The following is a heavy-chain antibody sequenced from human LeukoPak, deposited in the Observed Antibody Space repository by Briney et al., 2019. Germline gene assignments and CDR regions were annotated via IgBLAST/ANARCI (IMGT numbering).Heavy chain of an antibody. D-gene: IGHD2-2*02. CDR1: GFTFSMYW. Sequence: PGGSLRLSCEVSGFTFSMYWMTWVRQAPGKGLEWVANINEGGSREWYVDSLKGRFTISRDNSKNSLYLQMNGLRVEDTAVYYCAKEHDYTNAAPEWGFDSWGQGTLVIASS. V-gene: IGHV3-7*01. CDR2: INEGGSRE. CDR3: AKEHDYTNAAPEWGFDS. J-gene: IGHJ4*02.